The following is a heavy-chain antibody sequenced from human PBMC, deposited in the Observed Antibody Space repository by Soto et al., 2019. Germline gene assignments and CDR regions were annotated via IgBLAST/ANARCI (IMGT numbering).Heavy chain of an antibody. Sequence: GGSLRLSCAASGFTFSSYSMNWVRQAPGKGLEWVSYISSSSSTIYYADSVKGRFTISRDNAKNSLYLQMNSLRAEDTAVYYCARGGTEGICGVVIHYGMDVWGQGTTVTVSS. V-gene: IGHV3-48*04. J-gene: IGHJ6*02. CDR1: GFTFSSYS. CDR3: ARGGTEGICGVVIHYGMDV. CDR2: ISSSSSTI. D-gene: IGHD3-3*01.